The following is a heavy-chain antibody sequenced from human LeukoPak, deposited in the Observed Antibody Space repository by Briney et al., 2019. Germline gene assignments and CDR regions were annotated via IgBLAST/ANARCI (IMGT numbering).Heavy chain of an antibody. CDR3: ARGSIGGWAFDY. V-gene: IGHV1-3*01. Sequence: ASVKVSCKASGYAFTSYAMHWVRQAPGQRLEWMGWINAGNGNTKYSQKFQGRVTITRGTSASTAYMELSSLRSEDTAVYYCARGSIGGWAFDYWGQGTLVTVSS. CDR2: INAGNGNT. D-gene: IGHD6-19*01. J-gene: IGHJ4*02. CDR1: GYAFTSYA.